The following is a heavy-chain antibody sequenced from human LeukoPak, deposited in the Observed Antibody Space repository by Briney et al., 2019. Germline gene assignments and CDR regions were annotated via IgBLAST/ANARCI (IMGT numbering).Heavy chain of an antibody. J-gene: IGHJ4*02. V-gene: IGHV3-21*01. CDR3: ASGSAWWGGFDY. Sequence: GGSLRLSCAASGFTFSTYSMSWVRQAPGKGLEWVSSISSSSSYIYYKDPLKGRFTISRDNAKNSLYLQMNSLRAEDTAVYYCASGSAWWGGFDYWGQGTLVTVSS. D-gene: IGHD2-8*02. CDR1: GFTFSTYS. CDR2: ISSSSSYI.